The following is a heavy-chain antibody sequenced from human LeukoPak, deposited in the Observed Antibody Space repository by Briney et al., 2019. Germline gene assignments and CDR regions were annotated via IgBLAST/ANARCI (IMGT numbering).Heavy chain of an antibody. CDR2: IYYSGST. D-gene: IGHD5-12*01. V-gene: IGHV4-39*01. CDR3: ARHDGYDPFDY. J-gene: IGHJ4*02. CDR1: GGSISSSSYY. Sequence: SETPSLTCTVSGGSISSSSYYWGWIRQPPGKGLEWIGSIYYSGSTYYNPSLKSRVTISVDTSKNQFSLKLSSVTAADTAVYYCARHDGYDPFDYWGQGTLVTVSS.